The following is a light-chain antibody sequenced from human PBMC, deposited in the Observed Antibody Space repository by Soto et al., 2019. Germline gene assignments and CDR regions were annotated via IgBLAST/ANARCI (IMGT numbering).Light chain of an antibody. CDR1: QSVYSN. J-gene: IGKJ3*01. Sequence: EIVMTQSPATLSVSPGERATLSCRASQSVYSNLAWYQQKPGQPPRLLIYGASTRATGIPARFSGSGSGTEFTFTISSLQSEDFGAYYCQQYNNLPYSFGPGTKVDIK. CDR3: QQYNNLPYS. CDR2: GAS. V-gene: IGKV3-15*01.